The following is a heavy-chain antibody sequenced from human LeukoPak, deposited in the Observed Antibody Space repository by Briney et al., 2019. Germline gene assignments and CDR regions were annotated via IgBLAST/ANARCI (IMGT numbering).Heavy chain of an antibody. CDR2: IYYSGST. V-gene: IGHV4-39*07. CDR3: ARGRGSSWYYFDY. CDR1: GGSISSSSHY. Sequence: PSENLSLTCSVSGGSISSSSHYWDWIRQPPGEGLEWIGSIYYSGSTYYNPSLKSRVTISVDTSKNQFSLKLISVTAADTAVYYCARGRGSSWYYFDYWGRGTLVTVS. D-gene: IGHD6-13*01. J-gene: IGHJ4*02.